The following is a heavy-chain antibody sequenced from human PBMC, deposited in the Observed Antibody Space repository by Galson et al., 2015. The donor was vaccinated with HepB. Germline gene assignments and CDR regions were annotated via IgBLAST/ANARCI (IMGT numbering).Heavy chain of an antibody. CDR1: GFTFGTNP. CDR2: ISGSGDNT. J-gene: IGHJ4*01. V-gene: IGHV3-23*01. CDR3: VQSGGYCGGDCFYYFDN. Sequence: SLRLSCAASGFTFGTNPMHWVRQAPGKGLEWVSAISGSGDNTFYADSVNDRFIISRDNSKNTLYLQMNSLTAVDTAVYYCVQSGGYCGGDCFYYFDNW. D-gene: IGHD2-21*01.